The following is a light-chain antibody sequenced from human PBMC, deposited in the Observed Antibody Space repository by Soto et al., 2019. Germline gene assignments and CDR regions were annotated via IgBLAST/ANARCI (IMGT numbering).Light chain of an antibody. CDR2: DVS. Sequence: QSVLTQPASVSGSPGQSITISCTGTSSDVGNYNYVSWYQQHPGKAPKLMIHDVSNRPSGVSNRFSGSKSGNTASLTISGLQAEDEADYYCRSYTSSSTYVFGTGTKVTVL. CDR3: RSYTSSSTYV. V-gene: IGLV2-14*01. J-gene: IGLJ1*01. CDR1: SSDVGNYNY.